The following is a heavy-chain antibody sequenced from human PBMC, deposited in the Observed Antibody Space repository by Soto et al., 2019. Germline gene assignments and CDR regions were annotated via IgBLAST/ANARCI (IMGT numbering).Heavy chain of an antibody. D-gene: IGHD3-3*01. CDR3: ARVSQVDFWSGYYVDY. V-gene: IGHV4-59*01. Sequence: QVQLQESGPGLVKPSETLSLTCTVSGGSISSYYWNWIRQPPGKGLEWIGYIYYSGSTNYNPSLQSRVTISVDTSKNQFSLKLSSVTAADTAVYYCARVSQVDFWSGYYVDYWGQGTLVTVSS. CDR1: GGSISSYY. J-gene: IGHJ4*02. CDR2: IYYSGST.